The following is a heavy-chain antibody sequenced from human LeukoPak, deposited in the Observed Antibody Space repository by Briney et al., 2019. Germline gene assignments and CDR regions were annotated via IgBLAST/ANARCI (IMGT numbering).Heavy chain of an antibody. J-gene: IGHJ5*02. CDR1: GFTFSSYA. CDR2: IKQDGSEK. CDR3: ARDCSSTSCYWWFDP. D-gene: IGHD2-2*01. V-gene: IGHV3-7*01. Sequence: GSLRLSCAASGFTFSSYAMSWVRQAPGKGLEWVANIKQDGSEKYYVDSVKGRFTISRDNAKNSLYLQMNSLRAEDTAVYYCARDCSSTSCYWWFDPWGQGTLVTVSS.